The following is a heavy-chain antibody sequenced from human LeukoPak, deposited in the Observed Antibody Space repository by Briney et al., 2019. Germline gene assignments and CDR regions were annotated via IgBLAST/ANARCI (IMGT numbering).Heavy chain of an antibody. J-gene: IGHJ4*02. D-gene: IGHD3-10*01. V-gene: IGHV3-23*01. CDR1: GFTFSRYA. Sequence: PGGSLRLSCAASGFTFSRYAMSWVRQAPGKGLEWVSAISGSGGSTYYADSVKGRFTISRDNSKNTLYLQMNSLRAEDTDVYYCAKVGSVVQGVTPLDYWGQGTLVTVSS. CDR3: AKVGSVVQGVTPLDY. CDR2: ISGSGGST.